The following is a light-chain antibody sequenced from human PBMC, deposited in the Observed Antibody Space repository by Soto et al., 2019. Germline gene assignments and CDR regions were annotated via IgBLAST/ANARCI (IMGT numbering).Light chain of an antibody. CDR2: DTT. J-gene: IGLJ3*02. CDR1: TGAVTSGNY. CDR3: LLSYSGTNWV. Sequence: QTVVTQEPSLTVSPGGTVTLTCGSITGAVTSGNYPYWFQKKPGQDPRTLIYDTTNKQSWTPARFSGSLLGGKAALTLAGAQTDDEADYYCLLSYSGTNWVFGGGTKVTVL. V-gene: IGLV7-46*01.